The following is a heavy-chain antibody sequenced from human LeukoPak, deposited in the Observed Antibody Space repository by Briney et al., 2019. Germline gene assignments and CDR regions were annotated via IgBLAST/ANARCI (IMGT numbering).Heavy chain of an antibody. CDR2: IIPIFGTA. CDR3: ARDGACSGGSCYSEFDY. D-gene: IGHD2-15*01. CDR1: GGTFSSYA. J-gene: IGHJ4*02. V-gene: IGHV1-69*13. Sequence: SVKVSCKASGGTFSSYAISWVRQAPGQGLEWMGGIIPIFGTANYAQKFQGRVTITADESTSTAYMELRSLRSEDTAVYYCARDGACSGGSCYSEFDYWGQGTLVTVSS.